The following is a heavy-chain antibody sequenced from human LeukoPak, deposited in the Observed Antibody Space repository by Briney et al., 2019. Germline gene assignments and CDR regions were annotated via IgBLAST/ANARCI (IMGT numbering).Heavy chain of an antibody. CDR1: GFTFDDYA. Sequence: GGSLRLSCAASGFTFDDYAMHWVRHAPGKGLEWVSGISWNSGSIVYADSVKGRFTISRDNAKNSLYLQMNSLRAEDTALYYCAKGSHYYDSSGYYHDAFDIWGQGTMVTVSS. CDR3: AKGSHYYDSSGYYHDAFDI. CDR2: ISWNSGSI. V-gene: IGHV3-9*01. D-gene: IGHD3-22*01. J-gene: IGHJ3*02.